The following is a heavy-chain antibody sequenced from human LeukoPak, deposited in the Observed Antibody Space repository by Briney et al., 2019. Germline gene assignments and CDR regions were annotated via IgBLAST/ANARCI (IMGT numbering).Heavy chain of an antibody. Sequence: SETLSLTCTVSGGSISSSSYYWGWILQPPGKGLEWIGSIYYSGSTYYNPSLKSRVTISVDTSKNQFSLKLSSVTAADTAVYYCARDEGGGVVPAAIAWFDPWGQGTLVTVSS. CDR2: IYYSGST. CDR3: ARDEGGGVVPAAIAWFDP. V-gene: IGHV4-39*07. J-gene: IGHJ5*02. CDR1: GGSISSSSYY. D-gene: IGHD2-2*01.